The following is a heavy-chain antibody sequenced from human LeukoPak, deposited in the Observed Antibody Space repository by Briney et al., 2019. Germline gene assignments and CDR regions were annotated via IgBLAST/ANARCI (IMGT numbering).Heavy chain of an antibody. D-gene: IGHD2-2*01. CDR2: TSGSGGST. CDR1: GFTFSSYA. Sequence: QTGGSLRLSCAASGFTFSSYAMNWVRQAPGKGLEWVSGTSGSGGSTYYAGSVRGRFTISRDNSKNTLYLQMNSLRAEDTAVYYCAKRRGECSSTSCYVLGDFDIWGQGTMITVSS. CDR3: AKRRGECSSTSCYVLGDFDI. V-gene: IGHV3-23*01. J-gene: IGHJ3*02.